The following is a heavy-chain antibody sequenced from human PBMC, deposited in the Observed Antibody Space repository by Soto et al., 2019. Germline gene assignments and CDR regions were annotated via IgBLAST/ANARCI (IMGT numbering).Heavy chain of an antibody. Sequence: QVQLVQSGAEVKKPRSSVKVSCKASGGTFSSYTVSWVRQAPGQGLEWMGRIIPILGIANYAQKFQGRVTITADKSTSTAYMELSSLRTEDTAVYYCAREEHYYGSGAFFDYWRQGTLVTVSS. J-gene: IGHJ4*02. V-gene: IGHV1-69*08. D-gene: IGHD3-10*01. CDR3: AREEHYYGSGAFFDY. CDR1: GGTFSSYT. CDR2: IIPILGIA.